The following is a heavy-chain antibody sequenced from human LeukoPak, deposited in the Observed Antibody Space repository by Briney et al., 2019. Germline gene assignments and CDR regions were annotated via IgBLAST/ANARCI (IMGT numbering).Heavy chain of an antibody. J-gene: IGHJ4*02. CDR2: ISSSVSTR. CDR1: RFTFSDYY. V-gene: IGHV3-11*01. D-gene: IGHD5-12*01. Sequence: GGALRLSRAPSRFTFSDYYMSSIRQAPGKGLEWVSYISSSVSTRYYVDSVKGRFTISRDTAKNSLYLQMNSLRAEDTAVYYCARGTLVATVPGFDYWGQGTLVTVSS. CDR3: ARGTLVATVPGFDY.